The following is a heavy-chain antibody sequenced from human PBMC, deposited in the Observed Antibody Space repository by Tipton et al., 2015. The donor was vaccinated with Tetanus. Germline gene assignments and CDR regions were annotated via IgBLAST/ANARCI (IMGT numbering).Heavy chain of an antibody. V-gene: IGHV4-31*03. Sequence: TLSLTCTVSGGSVNSGGYYWTWIRLHPRKGLEYIGYVYNSGTTYYKPSLERRVTISLDTSKTHFYLNLSSVTAADTAVYYCARPIKQWLVPVDSWGQGTLVTVSS. CDR1: GGSVNSGGYY. J-gene: IGHJ4*02. CDR2: VYNSGTT. D-gene: IGHD6-19*01. CDR3: ARPIKQWLVPVDS.